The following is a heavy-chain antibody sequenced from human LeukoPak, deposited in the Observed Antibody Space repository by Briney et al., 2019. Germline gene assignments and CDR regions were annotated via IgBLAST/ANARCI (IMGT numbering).Heavy chain of an antibody. J-gene: IGHJ4*02. D-gene: IGHD6-13*01. V-gene: IGHV3-66*01. CDR3: ATHDSSTTDY. CDR1: GFTVSSNY. CDR2: IYSGGST. Sequence: GGSLRLSCAASGFTVSSNYMSWVRQAPGKGLEWVSVIYSGGSTYYADAVKGRFTISRDNSKNTLYLQMNSLRAEDTAVYYCATHDSSTTDYWGQGTLVTVSS.